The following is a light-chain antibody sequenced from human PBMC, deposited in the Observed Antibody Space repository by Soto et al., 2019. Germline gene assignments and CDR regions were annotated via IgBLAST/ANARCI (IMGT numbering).Light chain of an antibody. J-gene: IGLJ1*01. V-gene: IGLV2-23*01. Sequence: QSALTQPASVSGSPGQSITISCTGTSSDGGGYNYVSWYQQHPGQVPKLIIYEGGRRPSGVSSRFSASKSGNTASLTISGLQAEAEADYYCCSYVGARTYVFGTGTKVTVL. CDR3: CSYVGARTYV. CDR1: SSDGGGYNY. CDR2: EGG.